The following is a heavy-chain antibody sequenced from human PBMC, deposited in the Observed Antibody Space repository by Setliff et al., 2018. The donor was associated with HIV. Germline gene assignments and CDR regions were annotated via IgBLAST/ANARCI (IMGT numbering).Heavy chain of an antibody. J-gene: IGHJ4*02. CDR2: IYYSGST. D-gene: IGHD4-17*01. Sequence: PSETLSLTCTVSGGSISSSSYYWGWIRQPPGKGLEWIGSIYYSGSTYYNRSLKSRVTISLDTSKNQFSLKLSSVTAADTAVYYCARGPYDYFDYWGQGTLVTVSS. V-gene: IGHV4-39*07. CDR1: GGSISSSSYY. CDR3: ARGPYDYFDY.